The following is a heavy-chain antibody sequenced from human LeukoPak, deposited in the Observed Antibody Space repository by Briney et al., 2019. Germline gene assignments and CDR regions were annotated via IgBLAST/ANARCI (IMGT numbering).Heavy chain of an antibody. CDR1: GFTLSSYW. J-gene: IGHJ3*02. D-gene: IGHD3-22*01. CDR3: ARDRNPTYNYDSSGYYYDAFDI. CDR2: IQEDGSEK. Sequence: GGSLRLSCAASGFTLSSYWMTWVRQPPGKGLEWVANIQEDGSEKNYVDSVKGRFTISRDNAQNSLSLQMNSLRAEDTAVYYCARDRNPTYNYDSSGYYYDAFDIWGQGTMVTVSS. V-gene: IGHV3-7*04.